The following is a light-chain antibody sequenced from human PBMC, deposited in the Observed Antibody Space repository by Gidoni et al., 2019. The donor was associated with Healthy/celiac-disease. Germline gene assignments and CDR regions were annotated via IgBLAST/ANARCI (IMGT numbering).Light chain of an antibody. CDR2: YAS. Sequence: DIQMTQSPSTLSASAGDSVTITCRASQSISSWLAWYQQKPGKAPKLLIYYASSLESGVPSRFSGSGSGTEFTLTISSLQPDDFATYYCQQYNRYSWTFGQGTKVEIK. CDR1: QSISSW. V-gene: IGKV1-5*01. J-gene: IGKJ1*01. CDR3: QQYNRYSWT.